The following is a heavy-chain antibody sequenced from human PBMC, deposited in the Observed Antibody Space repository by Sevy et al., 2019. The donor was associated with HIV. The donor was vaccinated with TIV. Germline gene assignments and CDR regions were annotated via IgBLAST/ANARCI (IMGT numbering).Heavy chain of an antibody. CDR3: GRPPFAITFGGVIPPFDY. CDR1: GYTFTSYG. V-gene: IGHV1-18*01. D-gene: IGHD3-16*02. J-gene: IGHJ4*02. Sequence: ASVKVSCKASGYTFTSYGISWVRQAPGQGLEWMGWISAYNGKTNYAQNLQGRVAMTTDTSTSTAYMDLRSLRSDDTAVYYCGRPPFAITFGGVIPPFDYWGQGTLVTVSS. CDR2: ISAYNGKT.